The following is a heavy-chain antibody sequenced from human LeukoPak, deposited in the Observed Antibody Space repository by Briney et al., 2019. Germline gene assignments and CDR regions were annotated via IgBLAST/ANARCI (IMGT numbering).Heavy chain of an antibody. CDR1: GFTFSSYA. V-gene: IGHV3-64*02. CDR2: ISSNGDST. J-gene: IGHJ4*02. Sequence: GGSLRLSCAASGFTFSSYAMSWVRQAPGKGLEYVSAISSNGDSTYYSDSVEGRFTISRDNSKNTLFLQMGSLRVEDMAVYYCARGGGYRGYGQDYWGQGTLVTVSS. CDR3: ARGGGYRGYGQDY. D-gene: IGHD5-12*01.